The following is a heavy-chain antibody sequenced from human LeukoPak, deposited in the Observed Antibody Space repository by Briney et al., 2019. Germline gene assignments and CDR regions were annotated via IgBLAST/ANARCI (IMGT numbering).Heavy chain of an antibody. Sequence: SETLSLTCAVSRGSISSNNWWSWVRQPPGKRLEWIAEICHSGSTNYNPSLKSRVTISVDKSKNQFSLKLSSVTAADTAMYYCARDSYYFGSGSDNTPYNWFDPWGQGTLVTVSS. J-gene: IGHJ5*02. V-gene: IGHV4-4*02. CDR3: ARDSYYFGSGSDNTPYNWFDP. CDR2: ICHSGST. CDR1: RGSISSNNW. D-gene: IGHD3-10*01.